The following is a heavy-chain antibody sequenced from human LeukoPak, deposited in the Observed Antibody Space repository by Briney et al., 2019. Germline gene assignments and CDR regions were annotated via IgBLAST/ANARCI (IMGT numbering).Heavy chain of an antibody. CDR3: ARAQFGFWSGYPAGGY. D-gene: IGHD3-3*01. V-gene: IGHV1-8*01. J-gene: IGHJ4*02. CDR1: GYTFTSYD. Sequence: ASVTVSCKASGYTFTSYDINWVRQATGQGLEWMGWMNPNSGNTVYAQKFQGRVTMTRNTSISTAYMELSSLRSEDTAVYYCARAQFGFWSGYPAGGYWGQGTLVTVSS. CDR2: MNPNSGNT.